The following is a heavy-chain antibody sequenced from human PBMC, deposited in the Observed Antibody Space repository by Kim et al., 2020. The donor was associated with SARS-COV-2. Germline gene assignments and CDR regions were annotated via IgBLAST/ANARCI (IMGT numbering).Heavy chain of an antibody. Sequence: SQTLSLTCAISGDSVSSNSAAWNWIRQSPSRGLEWLGRTYYRSKWFNDYAVSVKSRITINADTSKNQFSLQLNSVTPEDTAVYYCARDQWYNWKPSGYHGMDVWGQGTTVTVSS. CDR2: TYYRSKWFN. V-gene: IGHV6-1*01. CDR1: GDSVSSNSAA. CDR3: ARDQWYNWKPSGYHGMDV. D-gene: IGHD1-20*01. J-gene: IGHJ6*02.